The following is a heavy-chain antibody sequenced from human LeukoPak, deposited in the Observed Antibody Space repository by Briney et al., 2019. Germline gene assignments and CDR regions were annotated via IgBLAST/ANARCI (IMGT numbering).Heavy chain of an antibody. CDR3: ARVGMTTMTVDL. J-gene: IGHJ6*02. Sequence: GGSLRLPCAASGFTFSTYEVIWVRQAPGKGLEWVSYISSSGNNIYYADSVKGRFTISRDNVKKSLSLQMNSLRAEDTAVYYCARVGMTTMTVDLWAQGTTVTVSS. CDR2: ISSSGNNI. D-gene: IGHD5-24*01. V-gene: IGHV3-48*03. CDR1: GFTFSTYE.